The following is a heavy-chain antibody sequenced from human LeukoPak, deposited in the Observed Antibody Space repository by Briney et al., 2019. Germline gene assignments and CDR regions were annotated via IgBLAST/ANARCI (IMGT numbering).Heavy chain of an antibody. D-gene: IGHD1-1*01. CDR3: ARAVNGYYYYYYMDV. J-gene: IGHJ6*03. CDR2: IYYSGST. Sequence: SQTLSLTCTVSGGSISSGDYYWSWIRQPPGKGLEWIGYIYYSGSTYYNPSLKSRVTISVDTSKNQFSLKLSSVTAADTAVYYCARAVNGYYYYYYMDVWGKGTTVTVSS. CDR1: GGSISSGDYY. V-gene: IGHV4-30-4*08.